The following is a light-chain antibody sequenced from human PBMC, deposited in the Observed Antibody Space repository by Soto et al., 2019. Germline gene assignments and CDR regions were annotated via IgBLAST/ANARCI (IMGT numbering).Light chain of an antibody. Sequence: EIVLTQSPGTLSLSPGERATLSCRASQSVSSSYLVWYQQKPGQAPRLLIYGASSRATGIPDRFSGSGSGTDFTLTISRLEPGDFAVYYCQQYGSSLYTFGQGTKLEIK. V-gene: IGKV3-20*01. CDR3: QQYGSSLYT. CDR1: QSVSSSY. J-gene: IGKJ2*01. CDR2: GAS.